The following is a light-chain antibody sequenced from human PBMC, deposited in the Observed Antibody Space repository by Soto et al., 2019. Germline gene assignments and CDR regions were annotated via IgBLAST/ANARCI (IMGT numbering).Light chain of an antibody. CDR2: DVR. V-gene: IGLV2-14*01. Sequence: QSALTQPASVSGSPGQSITISCSGTTSDVGGYNYVSWYQQHPGKAPKLMICDVRHRPSGVPNRFSGSKSGNTASLTISGLQAEDEADYYCSSYTTSRTRVFGGGTKLTVL. CDR1: TSDVGGYNY. CDR3: SSYTTSRTRV. J-gene: IGLJ3*02.